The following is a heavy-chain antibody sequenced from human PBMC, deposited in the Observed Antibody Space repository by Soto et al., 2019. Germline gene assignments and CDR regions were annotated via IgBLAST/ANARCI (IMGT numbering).Heavy chain of an antibody. J-gene: IGHJ5*02. V-gene: IGHV1-69*12. CDR2: IIPIFGTA. CDR3: ARREVLGDNDILTGRWFDP. CDR1: GGTFSSYA. D-gene: IGHD3-9*01. Sequence: QVQLVQSGAEVKKPGSSVKVSCKASGGTFSSYAISWVRQAPGQGLEWMGGIIPIFGTANYAQKFQGRVTITADESTSTAYMEPSSLRSEDTAVYYCARREVLGDNDILTGRWFDPWGQGTLVTVSS.